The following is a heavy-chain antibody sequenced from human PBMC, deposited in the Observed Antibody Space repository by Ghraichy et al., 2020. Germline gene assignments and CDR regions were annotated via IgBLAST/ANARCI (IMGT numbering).Heavy chain of an antibody. CDR1: GFTFSDYY. CDR3: ASSYKYSSGWYAY. D-gene: IGHD6-19*01. CDR2: ISSSGNTI. Sequence: GGSLRLSCAASGFTFSDYYMSWIRRAPGKGLEWLSYISSSGNTIYYADSLKGRFTISRDNAKNSLYLQMNSLRAEDTAVYYCASSYKYSSGWYAYWGQGTLVTVSS. V-gene: IGHV3-11*01. J-gene: IGHJ4*02.